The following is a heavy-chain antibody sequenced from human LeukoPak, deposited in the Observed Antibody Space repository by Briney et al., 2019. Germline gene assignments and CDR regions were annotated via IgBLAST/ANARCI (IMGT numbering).Heavy chain of an antibody. CDR1: GGSISSGSYY. CDR2: VYTSGST. V-gene: IGHV4-61*02. CDR3: AREKTYYDSWSGYYNPLDY. J-gene: IGHJ4*02. D-gene: IGHD3-3*01. Sequence: SETLSLTCTVSGGSISSGSYYWSWIRQPAGKGLEWIGRVYTSGSTNYNPSLKSRVTISVDTSKNQFSLKLSSVTAADTAVYYCAREKTYYDSWSGYYNPLDYWGQGTLVTVSS.